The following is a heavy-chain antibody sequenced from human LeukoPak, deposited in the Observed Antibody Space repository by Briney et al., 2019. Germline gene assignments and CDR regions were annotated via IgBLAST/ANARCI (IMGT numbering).Heavy chain of an antibody. J-gene: IGHJ4*02. CDR2: ISYDGSNK. D-gene: IGHD3-22*01. Sequence: PGGSLRLSCAASGFTFSSYNMNWVRQAPGKGLEWVAVISYDGSNKYYADSVKGRFTISRDNSKNTLYLQMNSLRAEDTAVYYCAKDATGHYDSSGYLDYWGQGTLVTVSS. CDR3: AKDATGHYDSSGYLDY. CDR1: GFTFSSYN. V-gene: IGHV3-30*18.